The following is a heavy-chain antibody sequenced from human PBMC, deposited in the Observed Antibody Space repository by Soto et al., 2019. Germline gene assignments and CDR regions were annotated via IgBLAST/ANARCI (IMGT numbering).Heavy chain of an antibody. Sequence: EVQLVESGGGLVQPGGSLRLSCAASGFTFSSYEMNWVRQAPGKGLEWVSYISSSGSTIYYADSVKGRFTISRDNAKNSLYLQMNSLRAEDTAVYYCASSIQYSSSWYLRPYKNWFDPWGQGSLVTVSS. CDR2: ISSSGSTI. CDR1: GFTFSSYE. J-gene: IGHJ5*02. V-gene: IGHV3-48*03. D-gene: IGHD6-13*01. CDR3: ASSIQYSSSWYLRPYKNWFDP.